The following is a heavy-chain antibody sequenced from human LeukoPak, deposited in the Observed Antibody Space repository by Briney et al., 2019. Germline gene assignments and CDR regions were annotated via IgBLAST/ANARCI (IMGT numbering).Heavy chain of an antibody. CDR1: GFTFSSYG. V-gene: IGHV3-30*03. J-gene: IGHJ4*02. CDR3: ARSYDSSGYYWYYFDY. CDR2: ISYDGSNK. D-gene: IGHD3-22*01. Sequence: GGSLRLSCAASGFTFSSYGMHWVRQAPGKGLEWVAVISYDGSNKYYADSVKGRFTISRDNSKNTLYLQMNSLRAEDTAVYYCARSYDSSGYYWYYFDYWGQGTLVTVSS.